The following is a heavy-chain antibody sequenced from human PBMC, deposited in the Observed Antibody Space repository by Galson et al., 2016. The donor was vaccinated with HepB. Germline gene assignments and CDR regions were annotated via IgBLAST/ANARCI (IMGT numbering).Heavy chain of an antibody. CDR1: GFTFSDYY. CDR3: AREKTATIDY. D-gene: IGHD5-18*01. Sequence: SLRLSCAASGFTFSDYYMSWVRQAPGKGLEWISYISSSGGTIYYADSVKGRFTISRDNAKNSLYLQMNSLRDEDTAVYYCAREKTATIDYWGQGTLVTVSS. V-gene: IGHV3-11*04. J-gene: IGHJ4*02. CDR2: ISSSGGTI.